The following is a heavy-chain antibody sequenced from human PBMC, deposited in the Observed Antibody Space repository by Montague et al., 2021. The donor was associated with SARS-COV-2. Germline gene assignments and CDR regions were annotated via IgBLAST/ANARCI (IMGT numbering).Heavy chain of an antibody. CDR2: IFQSGST. CDR3: ARGRQHFNMIVVVMTGGEYYFDY. D-gene: IGHD3-22*01. J-gene: IGHJ4*02. V-gene: IGHV4-4*02. Sequence: SETLSLTCSVSGGSISSSNWWSWVRQPPGKGLEWMGEIFQSGSTSYNPALKSRVAFSVDQSKNQFSLKLTSVTAADTAVYYCARGRQHFNMIVVVMTGGEYYFDYWAREPWSPSPQ. CDR1: GGSISSSNW.